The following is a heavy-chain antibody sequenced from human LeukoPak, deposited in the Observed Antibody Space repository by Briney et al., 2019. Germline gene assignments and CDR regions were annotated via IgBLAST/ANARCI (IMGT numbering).Heavy chain of an antibody. D-gene: IGHD3-22*01. V-gene: IGHV3-33*01. CDR2: IWYDGSNK. CDR3: ARAGSSGYYPYY. J-gene: IGHJ4*02. CDR1: GFTFSSYG. Sequence: PGRSLRLSCAASGFTFSSYGMHWVRQAPGKGLEWVAVIWYDGSNKYYADSVKGRFTISRDNSKNTLYLQMNSLRAEDTAVYYCARAGSSGYYPYYWGQGTLVTVSS.